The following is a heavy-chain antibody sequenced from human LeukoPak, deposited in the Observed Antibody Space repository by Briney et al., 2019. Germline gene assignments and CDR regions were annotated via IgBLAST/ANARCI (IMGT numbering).Heavy chain of an antibody. Sequence: GGSLRLSCAASGFTVSSNYMSWVRQAPGKGLEWVSVIYSGGSTYYAGSVKGRFTISRDNSKNTLYLQMNSLRAEDTAVYYCARDRGYCSGGSCYDYYYGMDVWGQGTTVTVSS. CDR3: ARDRGYCSGGSCYDYYYGMDV. CDR1: GFTVSSNY. CDR2: IYSGGST. D-gene: IGHD2-15*01. J-gene: IGHJ6*02. V-gene: IGHV3-66*01.